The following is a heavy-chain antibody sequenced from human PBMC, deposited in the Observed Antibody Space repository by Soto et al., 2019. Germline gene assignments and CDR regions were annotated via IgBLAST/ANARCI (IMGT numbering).Heavy chain of an antibody. CDR1: GSSMTTYY. V-gene: IGHV4-59*12. CDR3: VSAVRGGTRYQLYGFDP. CDR2: IYNSGRGST. Sequence: SETLSLTCSVSGSSMTTYYWHWIRQAPGKGLERIGFIYNSGRGSTGSNTSLSSRVTFSIETSKNQFSLKLSSVTAADTAVYYCVSAVRGGTRYQLYGFDPWCQGSLVTVSS. D-gene: IGHD2-2*01. J-gene: IGHJ5*02.